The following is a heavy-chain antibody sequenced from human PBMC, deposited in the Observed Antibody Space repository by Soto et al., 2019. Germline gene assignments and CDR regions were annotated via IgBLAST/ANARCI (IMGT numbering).Heavy chain of an antibody. D-gene: IGHD3-16*02. CDR1: GFTFDDYA. V-gene: IGHV3-9*01. Sequence: EVQLVESGGGLVQPGRSLRLSCAASGFTFDDYAMNWVRQVPGKGLEWVSGISWNSHNIGYADSVKGRFTISRDNAKNSLYLQMKRLSAEDTASYYCAPARGAHFGELAFYWGHGTLVTVSS. CDR3: APARGAHFGELAFY. CDR2: ISWNSHNI. J-gene: IGHJ4*01.